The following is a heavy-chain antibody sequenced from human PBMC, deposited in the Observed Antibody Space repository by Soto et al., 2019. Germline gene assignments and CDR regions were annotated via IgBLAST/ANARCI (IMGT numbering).Heavy chain of an antibody. V-gene: IGHV4-30-4*01. CDR3: ARDSITIFGVVQGYYGMDV. CDR2: IYYSGST. Sequence: SETLSLTCTVSGGSISSGDYYWSWIRQPPGKGLEWIGYIYYSGSTYYNPSLKSRVTISVDTSKNQFSLKLSSVTAADTAVYYFARDSITIFGVVQGYYGMDVWGQGTTVTVSS. J-gene: IGHJ6*02. CDR1: GGSISSGDYY. D-gene: IGHD3-3*01.